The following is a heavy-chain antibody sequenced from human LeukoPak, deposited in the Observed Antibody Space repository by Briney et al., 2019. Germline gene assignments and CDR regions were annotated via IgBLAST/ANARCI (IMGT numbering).Heavy chain of an antibody. CDR1: GFTFDDYA. J-gene: IGHJ6*02. CDR2: ISWNSGSI. V-gene: IGHV3-9*01. Sequence: GGSLRLSCAASGFTFDDYAMHWVRQAPGKGLEWVSGISWNSGSIGYADSVKGRFTISRDNAKNSLYLEMNSLRVEDTAVYYCTRDANHYGGMDVWGQGTTVTVSS. CDR3: TRDANHYGGMDV.